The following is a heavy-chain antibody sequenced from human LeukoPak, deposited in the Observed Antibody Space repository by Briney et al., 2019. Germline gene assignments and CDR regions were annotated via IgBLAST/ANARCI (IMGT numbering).Heavy chain of an antibody. CDR2: IYYSGST. V-gene: IGHV4-59*01. D-gene: IGHD4-17*01. Sequence: SETLSLTCTVSGGSISSYYWSWIRQPPGKGLEWIGYIYYSGSTNYNPSLKSRVTISVDTSKNRFSLKLSSVTAADTAVYYCARGDYALKFDYWGQGTLVTVSS. J-gene: IGHJ4*02. CDR1: GGSISSYY. CDR3: ARGDYALKFDY.